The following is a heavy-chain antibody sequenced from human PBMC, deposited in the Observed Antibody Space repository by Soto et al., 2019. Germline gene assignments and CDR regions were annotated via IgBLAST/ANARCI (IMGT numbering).Heavy chain of an antibody. CDR3: ARGGYSYGQNWFDP. CDR2: IYYSGST. Sequence: SETLSLTCTVSGGSVSSGSYYWSWIRQPPGKGLEWIGYIYYSGSTNYNPSLKSRVTISVDTSKNQFSLKLSSVTAADTAVYYCARGGYSYGQNWFDPWGQGTLVTVLS. V-gene: IGHV4-61*01. CDR1: GGSVSSGSYY. D-gene: IGHD5-18*01. J-gene: IGHJ5*02.